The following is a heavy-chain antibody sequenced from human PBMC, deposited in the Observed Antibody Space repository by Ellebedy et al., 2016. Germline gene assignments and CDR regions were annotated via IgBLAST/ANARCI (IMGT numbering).Heavy chain of an antibody. V-gene: IGHV2-70*11. J-gene: IGHJ6*02. CDR1: GFSLSTSGMC. CDR3: ARIPSYPDYYGLDV. D-gene: IGHD1-26*01. Sequence: SGPTLVKPTQTLTLTCTFSGFSLSTSGMCVSWIRQPPGKALEWLARIDWDDDKYYRTSLKTRLTISKDTSKNQVVLTMTNMDPVDTATYYCARIPSYPDYYGLDVWGQGTTVTVSS. CDR2: IDWDDDK.